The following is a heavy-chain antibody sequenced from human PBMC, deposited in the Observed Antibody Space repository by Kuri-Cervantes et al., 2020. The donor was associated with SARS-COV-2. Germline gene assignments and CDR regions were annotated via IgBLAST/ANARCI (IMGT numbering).Heavy chain of an antibody. CDR2: ISYDGSNK. Sequence: GESLKISCAASGFTFSSYAMHWVRQAQGKGLEWVAVISYDGSNKYYADSVKGRFTISRDNSKNTLYLQMNSLKTEDTAVYYCTRGGSIAAHPRFDYWGQGTLVTVSS. V-gene: IGHV3-30-3*01. J-gene: IGHJ4*02. D-gene: IGHD6-6*01. CDR1: GFTFSSYA. CDR3: TRGGSIAAHPRFDY.